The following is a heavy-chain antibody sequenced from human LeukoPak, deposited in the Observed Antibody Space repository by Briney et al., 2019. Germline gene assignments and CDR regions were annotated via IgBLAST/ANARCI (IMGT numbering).Heavy chain of an antibody. J-gene: IGHJ6*02. CDR3: AKDGNWVYYYGMDV. Sequence: GGSLRLSCAASGFTFTNYGIHWVRQAPGKGLEWVSAISGSGGSTYYADSVKGRFTISRDNSKNTLYLQMNSLRAEDTAVYYCAKDGNWVYYYGMDVWGQGTTVTVSS. V-gene: IGHV3-23*01. D-gene: IGHD7-27*01. CDR1: GFTFTNYG. CDR2: ISGSGGST.